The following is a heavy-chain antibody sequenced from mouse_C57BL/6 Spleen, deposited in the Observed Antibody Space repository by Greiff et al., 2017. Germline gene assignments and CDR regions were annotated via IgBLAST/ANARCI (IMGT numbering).Heavy chain of an antibody. J-gene: IGHJ1*03. CDR3: ARAGYHPLYWYFDV. D-gene: IGHD5-1-1*01. CDR1: GYTFTDYY. Sequence: EVQLQQSGPELVKPGASVKISCKASGYTFTDYYMNWVKQSHGKSLEWIGDINPNNGGTSYNQKFKGKATLTVDKSSSTAYMELRSLTSEDSAVYYCARAGYHPLYWYFDVWGTGTTVTVSS. CDR2: INPNNGGT. V-gene: IGHV1-26*01.